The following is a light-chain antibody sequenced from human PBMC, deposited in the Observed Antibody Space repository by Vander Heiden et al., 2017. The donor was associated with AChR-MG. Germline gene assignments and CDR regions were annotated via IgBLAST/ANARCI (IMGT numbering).Light chain of an antibody. CDR3: QQRSNGPPRLT. CDR2: DAS. Sequence: EIVLTQSPATLSLSPGERATLSCRASQSVSSYLAWYQQKPGQAPRLLIYDASNRATGIPARFSGSGSGTDFTLTISSLEPEDFAVYYCQQRSNGPPRLTFGGRTKVDIK. V-gene: IGKV3-11*01. J-gene: IGKJ4*01. CDR1: QSVSSY.